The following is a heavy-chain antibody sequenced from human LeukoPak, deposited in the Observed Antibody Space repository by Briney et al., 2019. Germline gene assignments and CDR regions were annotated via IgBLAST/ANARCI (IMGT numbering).Heavy chain of an antibody. D-gene: IGHD6-19*01. CDR2: ISSSSSYI. J-gene: IGHJ4*02. V-gene: IGHV3-21*01. CDR1: GFTLSSYS. Sequence: GGSLRLSCAASGFTLSSYSMNWVRQAPGRGLEGVSSISSSSSYIYYADSAKGRFTISRDNAKNSLYLQMNSLRAEDTAVYYCARDLYSSGWLLYWGQGTLVTVSS. CDR3: ARDLYSSGWLLY.